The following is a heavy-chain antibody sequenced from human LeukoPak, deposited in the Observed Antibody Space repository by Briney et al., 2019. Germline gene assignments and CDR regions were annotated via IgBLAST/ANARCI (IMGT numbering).Heavy chain of an antibody. CDR3: TRLSSSSGGAVDC. Sequence: GGSLRLSCAATGFTLSSSWMYWVRQVPGKGLEWVANIKQDGSEKNYVDSVKGRFTISRDNAKNSVYLQMSSLRAEDTAVYFCTRLSSSSGGAVDCWGQGTLVTVSS. J-gene: IGHJ4*02. V-gene: IGHV3-7*05. D-gene: IGHD2-2*01. CDR1: GFTLSSSW. CDR2: IKQDGSEK.